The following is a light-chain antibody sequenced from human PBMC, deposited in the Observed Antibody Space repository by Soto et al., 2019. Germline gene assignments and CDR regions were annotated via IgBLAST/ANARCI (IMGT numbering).Light chain of an antibody. J-gene: IGKJ1*01. Sequence: IQMTQSPSSLSASVGDRVTITCRASQSISNILNWYQQKPGKAPKLLIYAASILQIGVPSRFSGSGSGTDFTLTITNLQPEDFATYYCQQSYINTAWTFGQGPKVEIK. CDR1: QSISNI. V-gene: IGKV1-39*01. CDR3: QQSYINTAWT. CDR2: AAS.